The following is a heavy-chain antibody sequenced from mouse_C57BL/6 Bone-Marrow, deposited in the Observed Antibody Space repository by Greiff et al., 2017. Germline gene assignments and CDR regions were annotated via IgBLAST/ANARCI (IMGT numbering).Heavy chain of an antibody. Sequence: VQLQQSGAELVMPGASVKLSCKASGYNFTSYWMHWVKQRPGQGLEWIGELDPSDSNTNYKQKFKGKSTLTVDTSSSTAYLQRSSLTSVDSAVYYCARSCDYDGGYAMDYWGQGTSVTVSS. D-gene: IGHD2-4*01. CDR1: GYNFTSYW. CDR2: LDPSDSNT. V-gene: IGHV1-69*01. CDR3: ARSCDYDGGYAMDY. J-gene: IGHJ4*01.